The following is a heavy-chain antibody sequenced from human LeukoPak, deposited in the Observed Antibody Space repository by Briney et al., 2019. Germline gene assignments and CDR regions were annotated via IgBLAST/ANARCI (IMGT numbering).Heavy chain of an antibody. J-gene: IGHJ3*02. D-gene: IGHD1-26*01. CDR1: GGSISSYY. Sequence: SETLSLTCTVSGGSISSYYWSWIRQPPGKGLEWIGYIYYSGSTNYNPSLKSRVTISVDTSKNQFSLKLSSVTAADTAVYYCARALYSGSWGIWGQGTRVTVSS. V-gene: IGHV4-59*01. CDR3: ARALYSGSWGI. CDR2: IYYSGST.